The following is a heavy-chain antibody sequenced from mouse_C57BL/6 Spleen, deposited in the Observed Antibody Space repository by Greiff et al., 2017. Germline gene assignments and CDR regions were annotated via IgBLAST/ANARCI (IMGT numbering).Heavy chain of an antibody. Sequence: QVQLQQSGPELVKPGASVKISCKASGYAFSSSWMNWVKQRPGKGLEWIGRIYPGDGDTNYNGKFKGKATLTADKSSSTAYMQLSSLTSEDSAVYFCARSLWLRRRASFAYWGQGTLVTVSA. J-gene: IGHJ3*01. CDR3: ARSLWLRRRASFAY. V-gene: IGHV1-82*01. D-gene: IGHD2-2*01. CDR1: GYAFSSSW. CDR2: IYPGDGDT.